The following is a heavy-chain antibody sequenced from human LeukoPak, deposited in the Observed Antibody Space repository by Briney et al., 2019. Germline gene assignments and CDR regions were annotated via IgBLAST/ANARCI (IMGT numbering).Heavy chain of an antibody. D-gene: IGHD2-15*01. CDR2: ISSNGGST. CDR3: ARDTPTFGIRYFDC. J-gene: IGHJ4*02. V-gene: IGHV3-64*01. Sequence: GGSLRLSCAASGFTFSSYAMHWVRQAPGKGLEYVSAISSNGGSTYYANSVKGRFTISRDNSKNTLFLQMNSLRAEDTALYYCARDTPTFGIRYFDCWGQGTLVTVSS. CDR1: GFTFSSYA.